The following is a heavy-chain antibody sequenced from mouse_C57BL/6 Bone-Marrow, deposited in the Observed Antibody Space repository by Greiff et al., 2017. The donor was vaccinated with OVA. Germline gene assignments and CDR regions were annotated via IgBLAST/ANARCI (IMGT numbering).Heavy chain of an antibody. V-gene: IGHV3-8*01. J-gene: IGHJ4*01. Sequence: EVKLVESGPGLAKPSQTLSLTCSVTGYSITSDYWNWIRKFPGNKLEYMGYISYSGSTYYNPSLKSRISITRDTSKNQYYLQLNSVTTEDTATYYCARESFSIYYGNYGAMDYWGQGTSVTVSS. CDR2: ISYSGST. D-gene: IGHD2-1*01. CDR3: ARESFSIYYGNYGAMDY. CDR1: GYSITSDY.